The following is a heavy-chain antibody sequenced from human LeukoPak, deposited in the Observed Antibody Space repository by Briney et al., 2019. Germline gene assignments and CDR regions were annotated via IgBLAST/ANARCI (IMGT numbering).Heavy chain of an antibody. CDR3: ARRRHNFDFYNV. V-gene: IGHV4-39*01. CDR2: TFYTGRT. Sequence: SKTLSPTCTVSGDSIISNIYWWDWVRLPPGKGLEWIGATFYTGRTFYNPSLKSRVTISVDTSKNQFSLDLNSATAADTADYYCARRRHNFDFYNVWGQGTRVLVSS. D-gene: IGHD3/OR15-3a*01. CDR1: GDSIISNIYW. J-gene: IGHJ3*01.